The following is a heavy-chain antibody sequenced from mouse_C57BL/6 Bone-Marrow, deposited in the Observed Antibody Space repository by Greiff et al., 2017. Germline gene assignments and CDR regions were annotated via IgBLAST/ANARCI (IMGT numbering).Heavy chain of an antibody. J-gene: IGHJ2*03. V-gene: IGHV14-4*01. D-gene: IGHD2-1*01. CDR2: IDPEIGDT. Sequence: VHVKQSGAELVRPGASVKLSCTASGFNIKDDYIHWVKQRPEQGLEWIGWIDPEIGDTDYASKFQGKATITSDTSYNTAYLQLSSLTSEDTAVYYCFCFDGNYCDFWGRGTRLTVAS. CDR1: GFNIKDDY. CDR3: FCFDGNYCDF.